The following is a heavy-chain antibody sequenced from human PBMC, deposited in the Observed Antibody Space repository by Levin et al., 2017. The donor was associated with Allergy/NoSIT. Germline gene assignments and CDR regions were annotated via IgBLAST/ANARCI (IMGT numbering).Heavy chain of an antibody. D-gene: IGHD3-10*01. J-gene: IGHJ4*02. CDR1: GGTFSSYA. Sequence: GASVKVSCKASGGTFSSYAISWVRQAPGQGLEWMGRIIPILGIANYAQKFQGRVTITADKSTSTAYMELSSLRSEDTAVYYCATAGHYYGSFRGPFDYWGQGTLVTVSS. CDR2: IIPILGIA. CDR3: ATAGHYYGSFRGPFDY. V-gene: IGHV1-69*04.